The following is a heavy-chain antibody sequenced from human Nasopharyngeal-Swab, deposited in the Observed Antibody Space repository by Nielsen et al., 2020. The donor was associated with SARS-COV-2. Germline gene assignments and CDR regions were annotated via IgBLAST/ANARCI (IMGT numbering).Heavy chain of an antibody. J-gene: IGHJ4*02. CDR2: INHSGST. V-gene: IGHV4-34*01. D-gene: IGHD5-18*01. Sequence: SETLSLTCAVYGGSFSGYYWSWIRQPPGKGLEWIGEINHSGSTNYNPSLKSRVTISVDTSKNKFSLKLSSVTAADTAVYYCARHTANTEDWGQGTLVTVSS. CDR3: ARHTANTED. CDR1: GGSFSGYY.